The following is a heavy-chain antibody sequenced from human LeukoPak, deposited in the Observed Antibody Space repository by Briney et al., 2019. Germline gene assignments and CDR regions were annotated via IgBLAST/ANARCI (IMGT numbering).Heavy chain of an antibody. V-gene: IGHV1-69*05. CDR3: ASVVAGTYYYYCMDV. J-gene: IGHJ6*03. D-gene: IGHD6-19*01. Sequence: SVKVSCKGSGGTFSRYAISWVRQAPGQGLEWMGGIIPFHGTPNYAQKFQGRVTITTDESTSTAYMELSSLRSEDTAVYYCASVVAGTYYYYCMDVWGKGTTVTVSS. CDR1: GGTFSRYA. CDR2: IIPFHGTP.